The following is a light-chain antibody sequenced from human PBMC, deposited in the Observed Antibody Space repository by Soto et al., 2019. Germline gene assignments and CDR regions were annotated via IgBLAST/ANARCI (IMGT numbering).Light chain of an antibody. J-gene: IGKJ1*01. CDR2: TVS. V-gene: IGKV1-39*01. CDR3: QQTYSAWWT. CDR1: QSIDNY. Sequence: DIEMTQSPSSLSASVGDRITITCRASQSIDNYLNWYQQKTGRAPKLLIYTVSRLQSGVPSRFTGSGSGTEFTLIISNLQPEDFATYYCQQTYSAWWTFGQGTKVDFK.